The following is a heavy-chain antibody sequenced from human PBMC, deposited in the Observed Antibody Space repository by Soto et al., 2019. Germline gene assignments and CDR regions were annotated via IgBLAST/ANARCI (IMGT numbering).Heavy chain of an antibody. J-gene: IGHJ4*02. V-gene: IGHV4-39*01. Sequence: PSETLSLTCSVSGGSTSSSTYYWGWIRQPPGKGLEWIGSVYYTGSTFYNPSLKSRVTISVDTSKNQFSLRLSSVTAADTAVYYCARQRRYYYHSSGYPNYWGQGTLVTVSS. CDR1: GGSTSSSTYY. CDR3: ARQRRYYYHSSGYPNY. CDR2: VYYTGST. D-gene: IGHD3-22*01.